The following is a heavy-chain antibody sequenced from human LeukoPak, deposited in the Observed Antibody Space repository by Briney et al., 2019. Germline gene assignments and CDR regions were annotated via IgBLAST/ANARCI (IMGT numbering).Heavy chain of an antibody. CDR1: AFTFTTYW. V-gene: IGHV3-7*04. J-gene: IGHJ3*01. CDR2: INQDGIEK. Sequence: TGGSLRLSCAASAFTFTTYWMSGVRQAPGKGLEWVANINQDGIEKYYVASVRGRLTIPRDNAKNSICVQMNSLRAEDAAGFYCGWGVSGYYGLELWGQGTMVTVSS. D-gene: IGHD3-10*01. CDR3: GWGVSGYYGLEL.